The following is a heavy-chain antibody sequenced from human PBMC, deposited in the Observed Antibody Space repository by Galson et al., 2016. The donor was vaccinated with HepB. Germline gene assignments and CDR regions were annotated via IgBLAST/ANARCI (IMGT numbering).Heavy chain of an antibody. D-gene: IGHD3-10*01. V-gene: IGHV4-34*01. CDR1: TGSFSGYS. CDR3: ARGGAHYFDL. CDR2: INHSGST. J-gene: IGHJ2*01. Sequence: SATLSLTCAVYTGSFSGYSWTWIRQPPGKGLQWIGEINHSGSTNYNPSLKSRVTISVDTSKNQFSLKLTSVTAADTAVYYWARGGAHYFDLGGRGARVTVSS.